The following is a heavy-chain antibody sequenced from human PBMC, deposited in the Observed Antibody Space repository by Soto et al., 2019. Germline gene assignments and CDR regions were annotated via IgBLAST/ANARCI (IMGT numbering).Heavy chain of an antibody. V-gene: IGHV1-69*02. J-gene: IGHJ4*02. Sequence: QVQLVQSGAEVKKPGSSVKVSCKASGGTFSSYTISWVRQAPGQGLEWMGRIIPILGIANYAQKFQGRVTITADKSTSTAYMELSSLRSEDTAVSYCAMEYCSSTSCYRDYWGQGTLVTVPS. D-gene: IGHD2-2*02. CDR1: GGTFSSYT. CDR3: AMEYCSSTSCYRDY. CDR2: IIPILGIA.